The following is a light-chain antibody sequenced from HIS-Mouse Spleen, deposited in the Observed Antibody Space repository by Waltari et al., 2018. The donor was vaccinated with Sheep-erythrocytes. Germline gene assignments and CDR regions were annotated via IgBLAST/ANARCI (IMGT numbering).Light chain of an antibody. CDR3: CSYAGSSTPWV. V-gene: IGLV2-23*01. CDR2: EGS. J-gene: IGLJ3*02. Sequence: QSALTQPASVSGSPGQSITTSCTGTSSDVGSYNLVSWYQQHPGKAPNLMIYEGSKRPSGVSNRFSGSKSGNTASLTISGLQAEDEADYYCCSYAGSSTPWVFGGGTKLTVL. CDR1: SSDVGSYNL.